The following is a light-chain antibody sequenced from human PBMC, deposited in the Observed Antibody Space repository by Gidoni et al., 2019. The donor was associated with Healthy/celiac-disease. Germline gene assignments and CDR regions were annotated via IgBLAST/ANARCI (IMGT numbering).Light chain of an antibody. CDR1: QSIGSS. CDR2: DAS. J-gene: IGKJ1*01. Sequence: ERVMTQSPDFQSVTPKEKVTITCRASQSIGSSLHWYQQKPDQSPTLLIKDASQSFSGVPSRFSGSVSGTAFPLTITSLESEDAATYYCHQSSSLPWTFGQGTKVEIK. V-gene: IGKV6-21*01. CDR3: HQSSSLPWT.